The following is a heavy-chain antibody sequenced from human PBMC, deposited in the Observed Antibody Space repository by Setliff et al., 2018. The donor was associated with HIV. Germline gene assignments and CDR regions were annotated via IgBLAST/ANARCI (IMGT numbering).Heavy chain of an antibody. CDR3: ARDRGGAAAGGYYYMDV. D-gene: IGHD6-13*01. CDR2: IYTSGST. V-gene: IGHV4-61*09. J-gene: IGHJ6*03. CDR1: GGSISSGGYY. Sequence: SETLSLTCNVSGGSISSGGYYWSWIRQPTGKGLEWIGHIYTSGSTNYNPSLKSRVTISIDTSKNQFSLKLSSVTAAETAVYYCARDRGGAAAGGYYYMDVWGKGTTVTVS.